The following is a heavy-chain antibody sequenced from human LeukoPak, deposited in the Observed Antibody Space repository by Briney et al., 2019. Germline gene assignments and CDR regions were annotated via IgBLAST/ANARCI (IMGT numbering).Heavy chain of an antibody. Sequence: GGSLRLSCAASGFSFSNYAMSWVRQAPGKGLEWVSTISGSGGSTNYADSAKGRFTISRDNSKNTLHLQMNSLRAEDTAVYHCAKDRGSGWGIDYWGQGTLVTVSS. CDR2: ISGSGGST. CDR3: AKDRGSGWGIDY. D-gene: IGHD6-19*01. V-gene: IGHV3-23*01. J-gene: IGHJ4*02. CDR1: GFSFSNYA.